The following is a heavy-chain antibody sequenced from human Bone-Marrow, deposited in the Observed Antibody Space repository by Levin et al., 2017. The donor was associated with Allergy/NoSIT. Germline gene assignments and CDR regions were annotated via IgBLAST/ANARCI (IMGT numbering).Heavy chain of an antibody. J-gene: IGHJ4*02. D-gene: IGHD2/OR15-2a*01. V-gene: IGHV3-23*01. Sequence: GGSLRLSCVASVFTFSDYVMTWVRQAPGKGLEWVSTIEYSGGTTYYADSVKGRFTISRDNSKNTLYLQMDSLRAEDTALYYCAKDPFPGRRGAFDSWGQGTLVTVSS. CDR1: VFTFSDYV. CDR2: IEYSGGTT. CDR3: AKDPFPGRRGAFDS.